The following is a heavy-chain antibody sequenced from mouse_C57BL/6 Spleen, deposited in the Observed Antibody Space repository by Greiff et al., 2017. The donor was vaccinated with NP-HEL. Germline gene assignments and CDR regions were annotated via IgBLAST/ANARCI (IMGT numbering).Heavy chain of an antibody. V-gene: IGHV1-82*01. CDR2: IYPGDGDT. Sequence: QVQLKQSGPELVKPGASVKISCKASGYAFSSSWMNWVKQRPGKGLEWIGRIYPGDGDTNYNGKFKGKATLTADKSSSTAYMQLSSLTSEDSAVYFCARPTVVAPYYAMDYWGQGTSVTVSS. CDR3: ARPTVVAPYYAMDY. CDR1: GYAFSSSW. J-gene: IGHJ4*01. D-gene: IGHD1-1*01.